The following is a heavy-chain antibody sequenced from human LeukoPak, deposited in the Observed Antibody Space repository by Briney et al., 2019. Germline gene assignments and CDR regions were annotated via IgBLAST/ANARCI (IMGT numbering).Heavy chain of an antibody. CDR1: GYTFTGYY. CDR3: ATSKTVTTLDY. J-gene: IGHJ4*02. V-gene: IGHV1-46*01. CDR2: INPSGGST. Sequence: GASVKVSCKASGYTFTGYYMHWVRQAPGQGLEWMGIINPSGGSTSYAQKLQGRVTMTRDTSTSTVYMELSSLRSEDTAVYYCATSKTVTTLDYWGQGTLVTVSS. D-gene: IGHD4-17*01.